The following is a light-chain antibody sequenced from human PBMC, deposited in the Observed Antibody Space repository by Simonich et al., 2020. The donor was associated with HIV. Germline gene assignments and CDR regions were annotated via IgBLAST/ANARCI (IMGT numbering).Light chain of an antibody. CDR2: WAS. CDR1: QSLLYSFNNKNY. CDR3: QQSYSTPYT. V-gene: IGKV4-1*01. Sequence: DIVMTQSPDSLAVSLGERATINCKSSQSLLYSFNNKNYLACYQKKPGQPPKLLIYWASTRESGVPNRFSCSGSGTDFTLTISSLQAEDVAVYYCQQSYSTPYTFGQGTKLEIK. J-gene: IGKJ2*01.